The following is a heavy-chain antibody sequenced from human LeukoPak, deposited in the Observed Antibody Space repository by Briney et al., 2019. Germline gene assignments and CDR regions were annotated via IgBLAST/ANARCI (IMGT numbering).Heavy chain of an antibody. D-gene: IGHD6-19*01. Sequence: ASVKVSCKASGYTFTAYYIHWLRQAPGQGPEWMGWIKPDSGSSHYAQKFQGRVTMTRDTSSNSAYMDLTRLKSGDTAVYYCARARVPIAVAGLYYFDYWGQGALVTVSS. CDR2: IKPDSGSS. J-gene: IGHJ4*02. CDR1: GYTFTAYY. V-gene: IGHV1-2*02. CDR3: ARARVPIAVAGLYYFDY.